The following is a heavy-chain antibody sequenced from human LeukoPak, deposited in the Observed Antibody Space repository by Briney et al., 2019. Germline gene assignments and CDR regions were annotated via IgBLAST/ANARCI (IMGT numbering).Heavy chain of an antibody. Sequence: PGGSLRLSCAASGFTVSSNYMSWVRQAPGKGLEWVSVIYSGGTTYYADSVKGRFTISRDNSKNTLYLQMNSLRAEDTAVYYCARSRYSYGSQFDYWGQGTLVTVSS. CDR2: IYSGGTT. CDR3: ARSRYSYGSQFDY. CDR1: GFTVSSNY. J-gene: IGHJ4*02. V-gene: IGHV3-53*01. D-gene: IGHD5-18*01.